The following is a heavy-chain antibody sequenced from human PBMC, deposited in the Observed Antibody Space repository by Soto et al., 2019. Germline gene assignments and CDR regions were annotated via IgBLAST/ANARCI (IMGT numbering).Heavy chain of an antibody. CDR1: GDSISSGDYY. J-gene: IGHJ5*02. D-gene: IGHD5-18*01. CDR2: IYYSGST. V-gene: IGHV4-61*08. Sequence: SETLSLTCTVSGDSISSGDYYWSWIRQPPGKGLEWIGCIYYSGSTNYNPSLKSRVTISVDTSKNQFSLKLSSVTAADTAVYYCARHVPSQYTAMVPFDPWGQGTLVTVSS. CDR3: ARHVPSQYTAMVPFDP.